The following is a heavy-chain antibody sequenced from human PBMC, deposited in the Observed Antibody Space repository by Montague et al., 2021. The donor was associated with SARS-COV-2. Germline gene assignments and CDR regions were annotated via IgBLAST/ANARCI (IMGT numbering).Heavy chain of an antibody. CDR3: TRDRDYGDYLNWFNP. Sequence: LSISLAASGFTISSFWMSWVRQAPGKGLEWVANIRQDGSDRYYVDSVRGRSTISRDNAKNSLYLQMSSLRAEDTGVYYCTRDRDYGDYLNWFNPWGQGTLVTVSS. D-gene: IGHD4-17*01. V-gene: IGHV3-7*01. CDR1: GFTISSFW. CDR2: IRQDGSDR. J-gene: IGHJ5*02.